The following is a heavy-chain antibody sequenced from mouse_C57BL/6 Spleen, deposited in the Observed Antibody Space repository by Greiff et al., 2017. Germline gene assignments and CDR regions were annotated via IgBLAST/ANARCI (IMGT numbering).Heavy chain of an antibody. CDR1: GYTFTDYY. V-gene: IGHV1-26*01. J-gene: IGHJ4*01. D-gene: IGHD1-3*01. Sequence: EVQLQQSGPELAKPGASVKISCKASGYTFTDYYMNWVKQSHGKSLEWIGDINPNNGGTSYNQKFKDKATLTVDKSSSTAYMELRSLTTEDSAVDYCARRGKCDAMDYWGQGTSVTVSS. CDR3: ARRGKCDAMDY. CDR2: INPNNGGT.